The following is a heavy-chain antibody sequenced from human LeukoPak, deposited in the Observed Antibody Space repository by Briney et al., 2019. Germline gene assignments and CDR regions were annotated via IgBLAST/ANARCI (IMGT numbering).Heavy chain of an antibody. D-gene: IGHD3-10*01. Sequence: GESLRLSCAASGFTLSMYAMSWVRPAPGEGLGWVSATIGSGGRTYYADSVKGRFTISGDHSKNTLYLQMNSLRAEATAVYYGAKEMDSRDYYGSGSCDYWGQGTLVSVSS. CDR1: GFTLSMYA. CDR3: AKEMDSRDYYGSGSCDY. J-gene: IGHJ4*02. V-gene: IGHV3-23*01. CDR2: TIGSGGRT.